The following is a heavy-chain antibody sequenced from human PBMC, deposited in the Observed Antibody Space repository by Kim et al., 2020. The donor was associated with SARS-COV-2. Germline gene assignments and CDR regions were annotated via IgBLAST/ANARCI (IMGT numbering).Heavy chain of an antibody. Sequence: SETLSLTCSVSGGSISSGTYYWGWIRQPPGKGLEWIGNIYSGGSTSYNPSLENRGTISVDTSQNQFSLKLSSVTAADTAVYYCARQTGYSGSFLHYWGQGTLVTVSS. J-gene: IGHJ4*02. CDR3: ARQTGYSGSFLHY. V-gene: IGHV4-39*01. D-gene: IGHD1-26*01. CDR1: GGSISSGTYY. CDR2: IYSGGST.